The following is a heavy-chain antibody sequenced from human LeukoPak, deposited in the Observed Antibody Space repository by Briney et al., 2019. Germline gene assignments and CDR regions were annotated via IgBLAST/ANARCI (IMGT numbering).Heavy chain of an antibody. J-gene: IGHJ4*02. CDR1: GGTFSSYA. D-gene: IGHD5-18*01. V-gene: IGHV1-69*05. CDR3: ARYSYGTYYFDY. Sequence: SVKVSCKASGGTFSSYAISWVRQAPGQGLEWMGGIIPIFGTANYAQKFQGRVTMTRDTSISTAYMELSRLRSDDTAVYYCARYSYGTYYFDYWGQGTLVTVSS. CDR2: IIPIFGTA.